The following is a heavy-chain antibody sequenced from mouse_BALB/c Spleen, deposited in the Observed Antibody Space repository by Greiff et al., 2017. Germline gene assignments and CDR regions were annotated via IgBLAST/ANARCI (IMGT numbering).Heavy chain of an antibody. CDR3: ARGGIYYSMDY. Sequence: VQLKQSGAELVKPGASVKLSCTASGFNIKDTYMHWVKQRPEQGLEWIGRIDPANGNTKYDPKFQGKATITVDTSSNTAYLQLSSLTSEDTAVYYCARGGIYYSMDYWGQGTSVTVSS. CDR1: GFNIKDTY. CDR2: IDPANGNT. V-gene: IGHV14-3*02. D-gene: IGHD2-1*01. J-gene: IGHJ4*01.